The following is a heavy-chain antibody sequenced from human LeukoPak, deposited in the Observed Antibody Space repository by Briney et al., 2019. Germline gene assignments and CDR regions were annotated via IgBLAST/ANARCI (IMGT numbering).Heavy chain of an antibody. Sequence: GGSLRLSCTASGFTFGDYAMSWVRQAPGKGLEWVSAISGSGGSTYYADSAKGRFTISRDNSKNTLYLQMNSLRAEDTAVYYCAKVVDFWSGLLMDVWGQGTTVTVSS. CDR1: GFTFGDYA. J-gene: IGHJ6*02. V-gene: IGHV3-23*01. D-gene: IGHD3-3*01. CDR3: AKVVDFWSGLLMDV. CDR2: ISGSGGST.